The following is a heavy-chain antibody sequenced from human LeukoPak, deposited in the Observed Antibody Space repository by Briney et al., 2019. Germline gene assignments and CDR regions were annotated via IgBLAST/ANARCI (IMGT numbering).Heavy chain of an antibody. V-gene: IGHV3-21*01. CDR3: ATELEPQADY. CDR1: GFTFSSYS. D-gene: IGHD1-1*01. CDR2: ISSSSSYI. Sequence: GGSLRLSRAASGFTFSSYSMNWVRQAPGKGLEWVSSISSSSSYIYYADSVKGRFTISRDNAKNSLYLQMNGLRAEDTAVYYCATELEPQADYWGQGTLVTVSS. J-gene: IGHJ4*02.